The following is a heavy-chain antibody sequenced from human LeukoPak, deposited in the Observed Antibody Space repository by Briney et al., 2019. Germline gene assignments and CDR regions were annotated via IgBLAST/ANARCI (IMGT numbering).Heavy chain of an antibody. D-gene: IGHD3-3*01. CDR2: IKPDGSEK. Sequence: GGSLRLSCAASGFTFSNYWMSWVRQAPGKGLEWVANIKPDGSEKYCVDSVKGRFSISGDNVRNVLYLQMNNLRAGDTALYYCARGDFWSGDYTDAFDVWGQGTMVTVSA. V-gene: IGHV3-7*04. CDR1: GFTFSNYW. J-gene: IGHJ3*01. CDR3: ARGDFWSGDYTDAFDV.